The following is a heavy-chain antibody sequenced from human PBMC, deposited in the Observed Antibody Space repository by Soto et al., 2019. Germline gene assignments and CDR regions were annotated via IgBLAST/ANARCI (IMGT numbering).Heavy chain of an antibody. CDR3: ARAHPRIAASSESYYYYYMDV. Sequence: SVKVSCKASGGTFSSYAISWVRQAPGQGLEWMGGIIPIFGTASYAQKFQGRVTITADESTSTAYMELSSLRSEDTAVYYCARAHPRIAASSESYYYYYMDVWGKGTTVTVSS. D-gene: IGHD6-6*01. CDR1: GGTFSSYA. V-gene: IGHV1-69*13. CDR2: IIPIFGTA. J-gene: IGHJ6*03.